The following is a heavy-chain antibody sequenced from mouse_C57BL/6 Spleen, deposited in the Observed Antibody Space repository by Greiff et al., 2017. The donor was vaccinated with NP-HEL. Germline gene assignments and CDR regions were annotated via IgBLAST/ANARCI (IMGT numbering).Heavy chain of an antibody. CDR3: VSSYYYGSSYVRFAY. V-gene: IGHV1-9*01. CDR2: ILPGSGST. CDR1: GYTFTGYW. J-gene: IGHJ3*01. Sequence: LVESGAELMKPGASVKLSCKATGYTFTGYWIEWVKQRPGHGLEWIGEILPGSGSTNYNEKFKGKATFTADTSSNTAYMQLSSLTTEDSAIYYCVSSYYYGSSYVRFAYWGQGTLVTVSA. D-gene: IGHD1-1*01.